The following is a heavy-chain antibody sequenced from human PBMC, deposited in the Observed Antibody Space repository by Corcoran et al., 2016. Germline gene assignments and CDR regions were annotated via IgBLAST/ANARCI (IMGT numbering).Heavy chain of an antibody. Sequence: EVQLVQSGGGLVQPGGSLRLSCAASGFTFSNTWMSWVRQAPGKGLEWVVNIKEDGSDKNYVDSVKGRFTISRDNAKNSLNLQMNNLRADDTAVYYCARNGGNLDNWGQGTLVTVSS. V-gene: IGHV3-7*03. J-gene: IGHJ4*02. D-gene: IGHD3-16*01. CDR3: ARNGGNLDN. CDR2: IKEDGSDK. CDR1: GFTFSNTW.